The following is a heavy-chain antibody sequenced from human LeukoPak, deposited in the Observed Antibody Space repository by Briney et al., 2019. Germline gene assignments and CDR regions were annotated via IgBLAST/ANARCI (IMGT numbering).Heavy chain of an antibody. V-gene: IGHV1-8*01. Sequence: ASVKVSCKASGYTFTSYDINWVRQATGQGLEWMGWMNPNRGNTGYAQKFQGRVTMTRNTSISTAYMELSSLRSEDTAVYYCARFFRQQLVLGYYYYGMDVWGQGTTVTVSS. D-gene: IGHD6-6*01. J-gene: IGHJ6*02. CDR1: GYTFTSYD. CDR3: ARFFRQQLVLGYYYYGMDV. CDR2: MNPNRGNT.